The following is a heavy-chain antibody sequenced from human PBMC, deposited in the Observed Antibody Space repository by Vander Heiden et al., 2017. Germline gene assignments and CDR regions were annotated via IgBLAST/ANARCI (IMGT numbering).Heavy chain of an antibody. V-gene: IGHV3-15*01. CDR2: IKSKTDAGTT. J-gene: IGHJ6*02. D-gene: IGHD3-10*01. CDR3: TTDAGNLDV. Sequence: EVQLVESGGGLVKPGGSVRRPWAASGFTFSNAWMSWVRQAPGKWLEWLGRIKSKTDAGTTDDSAPVKGRFTISRDDSKNTMYMKMKSLKPEDTAVYDCTTDAGNLDVWGQGTTVTV. CDR1: GFTFSNAW.